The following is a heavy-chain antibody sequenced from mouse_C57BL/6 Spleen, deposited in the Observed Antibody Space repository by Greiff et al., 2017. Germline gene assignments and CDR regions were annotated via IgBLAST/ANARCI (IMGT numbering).Heavy chain of an antibody. Sequence: VQLQQSGPELVKPGASVKIPCKASGYTFTDYNMDWVKQSHGTSLEWIGDINTNNGGTSYNQTFKGKATLTVDKSYNTAYMELRRLTSEDTAVYYCAMSGSANWDAFDYGGQGTTLTVSS. CDR1: GYTFTDYN. CDR2: INTNNGGT. D-gene: IGHD4-1*01. J-gene: IGHJ2*01. V-gene: IGHV1-18*01. CDR3: AMSGSANWDAFDY.